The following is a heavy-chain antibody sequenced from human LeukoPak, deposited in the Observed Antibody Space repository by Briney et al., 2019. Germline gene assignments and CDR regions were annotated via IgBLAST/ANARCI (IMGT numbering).Heavy chain of an antibody. CDR1: GFSVSSNF. Sequence: GGSLRLSCAASGFSVSSNFMTWVRQAPGKGLEWVSAISGSGGSTYYADSVKGRFTISRDNSKNTLYLQMNSLRAEDTAVYYCAKVGYSGHDSYFDYWGQGTLVTVSS. CDR2: ISGSGGST. CDR3: AKVGYSGHDSYFDY. J-gene: IGHJ4*02. D-gene: IGHD5-12*01. V-gene: IGHV3-23*01.